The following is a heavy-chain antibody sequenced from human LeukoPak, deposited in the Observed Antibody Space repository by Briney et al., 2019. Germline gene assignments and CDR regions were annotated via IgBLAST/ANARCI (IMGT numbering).Heavy chain of an antibody. CDR1: GFTFSSYS. D-gene: IGHD6-19*01. CDR2: ISSSSSTI. CDR3: ARDPIAVAGT. J-gene: IGHJ5*02. V-gene: IGHV3-48*04. Sequence: GGSLRLSCAASGFTFSSYSMNWVRQAPGKGLEWVSYISSSSSTIYYADSVKGRFTVSRDNAKNSLYLQMNSLRAEDTAVYYCARDPIAVAGTWGQGTLVTVSS.